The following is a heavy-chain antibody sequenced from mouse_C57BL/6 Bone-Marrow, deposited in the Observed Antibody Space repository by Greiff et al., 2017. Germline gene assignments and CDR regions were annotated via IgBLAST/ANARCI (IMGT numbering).Heavy chain of an antibody. V-gene: IGHV5-17*01. CDR1: GFTFSDYG. D-gene: IGHD4-1*01. CDR3: ARLTGSCAY. Sequence: EVKLMESGGGLVKPGGSLKLSCAASGFTFSDYGMHWVRQAPEKGLEWVAYISSGSSTIYYADTVKGRFTISRDNAKNTLFLQMTSLRSEDTAMYYCARLTGSCAYWGQGTLVTVSA. J-gene: IGHJ3*01. CDR2: ISSGSSTI.